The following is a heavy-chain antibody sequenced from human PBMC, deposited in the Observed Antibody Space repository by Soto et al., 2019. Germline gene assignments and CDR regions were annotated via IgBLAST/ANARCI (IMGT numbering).Heavy chain of an antibody. CDR3: ARDPGYSYGNI. V-gene: IGHV1-3*01. J-gene: IGHJ4*02. CDR1: GYTFTSYA. CDR2: INAGNGNT. Sequence: ASVKVSCKASGYTFTSYAMNWVRHAPGQRLEWMGWINAGNGNTKYSQKFQGRVTITRDTSASTAYMELSSLRSEDTAVYYCARDPGYSYGNICGQGTLVTVSS. D-gene: IGHD5-18*01.